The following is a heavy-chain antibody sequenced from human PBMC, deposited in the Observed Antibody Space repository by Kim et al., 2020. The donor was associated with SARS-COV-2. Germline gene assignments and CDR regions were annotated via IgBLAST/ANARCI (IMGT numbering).Heavy chain of an antibody. CDR2: IKPDGSVK. Sequence: GGSLRLSCAASGFTFSSYWVSWVRQAPGKGLEWVANIKPDGSVKHYVDSVEGRFTISRDNVKNSLYLQMNSLRAEDTAVYYCARHLSGWKNFDYWGQGTLVSVSS. CDR3: ARHLSGWKNFDY. J-gene: IGHJ4*02. CDR1: GFTFSSYW. D-gene: IGHD6-19*01. V-gene: IGHV3-7*03.